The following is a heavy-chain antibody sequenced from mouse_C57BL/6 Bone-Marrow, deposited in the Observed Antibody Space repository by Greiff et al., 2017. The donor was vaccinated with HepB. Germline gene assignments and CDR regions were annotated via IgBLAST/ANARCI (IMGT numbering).Heavy chain of an antibody. CDR1: GYTFTDYY. CDR2: INPNNGGT. Sequence: VQLQQSGPELVKPGASVKISCKASGYTFTDYYMNWVKQSHGKSLEWIGDINPNNGGTSYNQKFKGKATLTVDKSSSTAYMELRSLTSEDSAVYYGARGYYGSSFLFSYWGQGPVVTVSA. D-gene: IGHD1-1*01. J-gene: IGHJ3*01. V-gene: IGHV1-26*01. CDR3: ARGYYGSSFLFSY.